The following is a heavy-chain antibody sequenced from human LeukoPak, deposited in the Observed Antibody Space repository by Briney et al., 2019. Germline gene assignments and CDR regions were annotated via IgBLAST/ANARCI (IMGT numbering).Heavy chain of an antibody. CDR2: ISYDGSKK. J-gene: IGHJ4*02. D-gene: IGHD3/OR15-3a*01. Sequence: GGSLRLSCAASGFTLTSYGMYWVRQAPGKGLEWVSVISYDGSKKSYADSVKGRFTISRDNSKNTLYLQMNSLRAEDTAVYYCAKDGMRTGRYDFDYWGQGTLVTVSS. CDR3: AKDGMRTGRYDFDY. CDR1: GFTLTSYG. V-gene: IGHV3-30*18.